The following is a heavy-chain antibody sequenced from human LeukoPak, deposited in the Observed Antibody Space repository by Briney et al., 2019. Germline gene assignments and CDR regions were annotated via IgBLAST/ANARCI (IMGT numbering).Heavy chain of an antibody. CDR1: GFTFSSYA. D-gene: IGHD5-18*01. J-gene: IGHJ2*01. Sequence: GGSLRLSCAASGFTFSSYAMSWVRQAPGKGLEWVSAISGSGGSTYYADSVKGRFTISRDNSKNTLYLQMNSLRAEDTAVYYYAKYLGYSYGYGYFDLWGRGTLVTVSS. CDR3: AKYLGYSYGYGYFDL. CDR2: ISGSGGST. V-gene: IGHV3-23*01.